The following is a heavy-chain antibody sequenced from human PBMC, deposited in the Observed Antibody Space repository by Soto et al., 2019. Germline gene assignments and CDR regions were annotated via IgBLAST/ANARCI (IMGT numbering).Heavy chain of an antibody. CDR2: IVVGSGQT. D-gene: IGHD2-15*01. CDR1: GSGFINSG. Sequence: SVKVSCKASGSGFINSGIQWVRQAHGQRLEWIGWIVVGSGQTNYAQKFQERVAITRDTSTGTAYIELSSLGSEDTAVYYCSADRPDIGVGWWVWGQGTTVTVSS. CDR3: SADRPDIGVGWWV. J-gene: IGHJ6*02. V-gene: IGHV1-58*02.